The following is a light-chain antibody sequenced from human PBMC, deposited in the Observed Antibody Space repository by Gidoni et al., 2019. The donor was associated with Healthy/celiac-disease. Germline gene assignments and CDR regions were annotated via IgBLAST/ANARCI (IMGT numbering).Light chain of an antibody. CDR2: KAS. CDR3: QQYNSCPLT. V-gene: IGKV1-5*03. CDR1: QSISSW. J-gene: IGKJ4*01. Sequence: DIQMTQSPSTLSASVGDRVTITCRASQSISSWLAWYQQKPGKAPKLLIYKASSLESGVPSRFSGSGSGTEFTLTISSLQPDDFATYYCQQYNSCPLTFGGXTKVEIK.